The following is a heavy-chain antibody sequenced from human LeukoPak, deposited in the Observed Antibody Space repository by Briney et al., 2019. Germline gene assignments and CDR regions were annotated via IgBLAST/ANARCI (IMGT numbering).Heavy chain of an antibody. CDR3: ARDHYGSGRGVGWFDP. CDR1: GGAISSGGYY. V-gene: IGHV4-31*03. J-gene: IGHJ5*02. CDR2: IYYSGST. D-gene: IGHD3-10*01. Sequence: SETLSLTCTVSGGAISSGGYYWSWIRQHPGKGLEWIGYIYYSGSTYYNPSLKSRVTISVDTSKNQFSLKMNSVTAADTAVYYCARDHYGSGRGVGWFDPWGQGTLVTVSS.